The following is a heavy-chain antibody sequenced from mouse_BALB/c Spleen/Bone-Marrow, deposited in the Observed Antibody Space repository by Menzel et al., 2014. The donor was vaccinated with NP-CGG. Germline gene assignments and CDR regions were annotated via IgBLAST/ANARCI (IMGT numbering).Heavy chain of an antibody. V-gene: IGHV5-6-4*01. CDR2: ISSGGSYT. D-gene: IGHD1-1*01. CDR1: GFTFSSYT. CDR3: TGAPFSYGSSYAMDY. J-gene: IGHJ4*01. Sequence: EVHLVESGGGLVKPGGSLKLSCAASGFTFSSYTMSWVRQTPEKRLEWVATISSGGSYTYYPDSVKGRLTISRDNAKNSLYLQMSSLKSEATAMYYCTGAPFSYGSSYAMDYWGQGTSVTVSS.